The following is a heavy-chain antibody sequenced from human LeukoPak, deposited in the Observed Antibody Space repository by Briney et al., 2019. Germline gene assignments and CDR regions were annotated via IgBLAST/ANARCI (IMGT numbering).Heavy chain of an antibody. V-gene: IGHV4-59*12. D-gene: IGHD3-16*02. CDR2: IYYTGST. Sequence: SETLSLTCTVSGGSISGYYWSWIRQPPGKGLEWIGYIYYTGSTNYNPSLKSRVTLSVDTSKNQFSLRLSSVTAADTVVYYCARRTFGGVIAYWGQGTLVTVSS. CDR1: GGSISGYY. CDR3: ARRTFGGVIAY. J-gene: IGHJ4*02.